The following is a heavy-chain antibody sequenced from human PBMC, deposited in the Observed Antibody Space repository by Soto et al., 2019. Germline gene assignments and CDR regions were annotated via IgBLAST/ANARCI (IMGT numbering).Heavy chain of an antibody. CDR3: ARDRRIAAAGTSFDY. J-gene: IGHJ4*02. CDR1: GGTFSSYT. CDR2: IIPIPGIA. D-gene: IGHD6-13*01. V-gene: IGHV1-69*08. Sequence: QVQLVQSGAEVKKPGSSVKVSCKASGGTFSSYTISWVRQAPGQGLEWMGRIIPIPGIANYAQKFQGRVTITADKSTSTAYMELSSLRSEDTAVYYCARDRRIAAAGTSFDYWGQGTLVTVSS.